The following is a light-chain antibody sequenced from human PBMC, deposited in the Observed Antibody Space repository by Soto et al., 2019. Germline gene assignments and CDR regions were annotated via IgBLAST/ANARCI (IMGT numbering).Light chain of an antibody. J-gene: IGKJ3*01. CDR2: AAS. CDR1: QGISNY. CDR3: QKYNSAPH. V-gene: IGKV1-27*01. Sequence: DIQMTQSPSSLSASVGDRVTITCRASQGISNYLAWYQQKPGKVPKLLIYAASILQAGVPSRFSGSGSGTDFTLTISSVQPDYVASYYCQKYNSAPHVGGGTKVDIK.